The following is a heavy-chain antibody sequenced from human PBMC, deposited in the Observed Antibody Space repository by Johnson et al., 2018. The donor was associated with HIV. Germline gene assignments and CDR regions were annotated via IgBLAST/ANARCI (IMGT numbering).Heavy chain of an antibody. Sequence: VQLVESGGGVARPGGSLRLSCEASGFSFDEYDMSWVRQAPGKGLEWVSGINWNGATPGSADSVKGRFTISRDNAKNSLYLQMDTLGAEDTALYYCTKASTGTFWGAFDGWGQGTMVTVSS. CDR3: TKASTGTFWGAFDG. CDR2: INWNGATP. J-gene: IGHJ3*01. V-gene: IGHV3-20*04. D-gene: IGHD2/OR15-2a*01. CDR1: GFSFDEYD.